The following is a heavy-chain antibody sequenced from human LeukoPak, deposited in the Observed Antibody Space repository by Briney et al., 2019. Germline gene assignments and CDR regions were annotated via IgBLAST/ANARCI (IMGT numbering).Heavy chain of an antibody. J-gene: IGHJ6*03. D-gene: IGHD2-21*01. Sequence: GGSLRLSCAASGFTFSSYWMHWVRQAPGKGLVWVSRINSDGSSTSYADSVKGRFTISRDNAKNTLYLQMNSLRAEDTAVYYCAKDCGGDCYYMDVWGKGTTVTVSS. CDR3: AKDCGGDCYYMDV. CDR1: GFTFSSYW. V-gene: IGHV3-74*01. CDR2: INSDGSST.